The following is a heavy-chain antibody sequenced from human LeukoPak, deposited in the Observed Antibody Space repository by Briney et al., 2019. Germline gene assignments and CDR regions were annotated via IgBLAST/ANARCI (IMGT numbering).Heavy chain of an antibody. CDR1: GFTFGDYA. CDR3: TREDKYYFDY. J-gene: IGHJ4*02. Sequence: GQSLRLSCTASGFTFGDYAMSWVRQAPGKGLEWVGFIRSKAYGGTTEYAASVKGKFSISRDDSKSLAYLQMNSRKTEDIAVYYCTREDKYYFDYWGQGTLVTVSS. V-gene: IGHV3-49*04. CDR2: IRSKAYGGTT.